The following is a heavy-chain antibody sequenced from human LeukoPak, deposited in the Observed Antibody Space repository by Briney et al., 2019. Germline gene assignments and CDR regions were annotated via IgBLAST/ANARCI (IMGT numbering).Heavy chain of an antibody. CDR2: FHPGDSRN. D-gene: IGHD3-10*01. Sequence: GESLKISCKGSGYTFTNDNIGWVRQLPGKGLEWMGIFHPGDSRNKYSPSFEGQVSISADKSISTAYLQWSSLKASDTAVYYCARLTYYGPTHYFDYWGQGTLVTVSS. CDR3: ARLTYYGPTHYFDY. J-gene: IGHJ4*02. CDR1: GYTFTNDN. V-gene: IGHV5-51*01.